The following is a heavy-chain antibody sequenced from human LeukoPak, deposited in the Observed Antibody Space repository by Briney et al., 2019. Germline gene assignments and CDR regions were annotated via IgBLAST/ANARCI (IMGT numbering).Heavy chain of an antibody. CDR2: IYYSGST. CDR3: ARRVIPWAFDI. CDR1: GGSISSYY. Sequence: SETLSLTCTVSGGSISSYYWSWIRQPPGKGLEWIGYIYYSGSTNYNPSLKSRVTISVDTSKNQFSLKLSSVTAADTAMYYCARRVIPWAFDIWGQGTMVTVSS. D-gene: IGHD2-21*01. V-gene: IGHV4-59*08. J-gene: IGHJ3*02.